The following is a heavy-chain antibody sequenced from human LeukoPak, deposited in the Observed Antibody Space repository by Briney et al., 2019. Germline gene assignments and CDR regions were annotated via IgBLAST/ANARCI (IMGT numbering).Heavy chain of an antibody. CDR3: ARRGFVATTRNWFDP. Sequence: GESLKISCKASGYSFTNHRIGWVRQMPGRGLEWMGIIYPDDSDTRYSPSFEGRVTISADKSINTAYLQWSSLEASDTAIYYCARRGFVATTRNWFDPWGQGTLVTVS. CDR1: GYSFTNHR. CDR2: IYPDDSDT. J-gene: IGHJ5*02. V-gene: IGHV5-51*01. D-gene: IGHD5-12*01.